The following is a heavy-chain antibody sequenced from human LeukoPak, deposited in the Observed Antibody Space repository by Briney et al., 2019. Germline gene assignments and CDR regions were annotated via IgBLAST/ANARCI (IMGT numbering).Heavy chain of an antibody. CDR3: ARPAYRGSYYDAFDI. D-gene: IGHD1-26*01. Sequence: SECLSLTCTVSGGSISSSSYYWGWIRQPPGKGLEWIGSIYYSGSTYYNPSLTIRVPISVDTSKNKFSLKLNSVTAADTAVYYCARPAYRGSYYDAFDIWGQDQIDPVSS. J-gene: IGHJ3*02. V-gene: IGHV4-39*01. CDR2: IYYSGST. CDR1: GGSISSSSYY.